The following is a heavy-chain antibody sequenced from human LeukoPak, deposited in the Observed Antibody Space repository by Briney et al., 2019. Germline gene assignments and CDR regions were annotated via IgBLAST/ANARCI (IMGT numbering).Heavy chain of an antibody. D-gene: IGHD3-22*01. V-gene: IGHV3-66*01. CDR2: IYSGGST. J-gene: IGHJ4*02. CDR1: EFSVGSNY. CDR3: AKGGGYYDSRLDY. Sequence: GGSLRLSCAASEFSVGSNYMTWVRRAPGKGLEWVSLIYSGGSTYYADSVKGRFTISRDNSKNTLYLHVNSLRPEDTAVYYCAKGGGYYDSRLDYWGQGTLVTVSS.